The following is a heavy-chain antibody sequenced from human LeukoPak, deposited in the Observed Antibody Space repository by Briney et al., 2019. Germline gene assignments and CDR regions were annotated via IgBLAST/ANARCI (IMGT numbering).Heavy chain of an antibody. V-gene: IGHV4-59*01. J-gene: IGHJ4*02. D-gene: IGHD3-10*01. CDR3: ARLRPSGMGGGFDY. Sequence: SETLSLTCTVSGGSITSYSWGWIRQPPGKGLEWIGYIYYSGGTNYNPSLKSRVTISVDTSKNHFSLKLSSVTAADTAVYYCARLRPSGMGGGFDYWGQGTLVTVSS. CDR1: GGSITSYS. CDR2: IYYSGGT.